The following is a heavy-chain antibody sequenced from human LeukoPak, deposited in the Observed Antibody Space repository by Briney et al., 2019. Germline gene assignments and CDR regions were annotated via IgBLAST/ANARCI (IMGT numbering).Heavy chain of an antibody. V-gene: IGHV4-31*03. D-gene: IGHD3-10*01. CDR3: ARALITMVRGVTDWFDP. CDR2: IYYSGST. CDR1: GGSISSGGYY. Sequence: SQTLSLTCTVSGGSISSGGYYWSWLRQHPGKGLEWIGYIYYSGSTYYNPSLKSRVTISVDTSKNQFSLKLSSVTAADTAVYYCARALITMVRGVTDWFDPWGQGTLVTVSS. J-gene: IGHJ5*02.